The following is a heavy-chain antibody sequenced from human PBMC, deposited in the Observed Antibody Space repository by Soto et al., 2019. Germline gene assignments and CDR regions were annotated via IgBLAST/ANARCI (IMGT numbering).Heavy chain of an antibody. V-gene: IGHV1-8*01. CDR3: ARVRAYCGGDCYPGAYYYYGMDV. CDR2: MNPNSGNT. J-gene: IGHJ6*02. D-gene: IGHD2-21*02. CDR1: GYTFTSYD. Sequence: EASVKVSCKASGYTFTSYDINWVRQATGQGLEWMGWMNPNSGNTGYAQKFQGRVTMTRNTSISTAYMELSSVTAADTAVYYCARVRAYCGGDCYPGAYYYYGMDVWGQGTTVTVSS.